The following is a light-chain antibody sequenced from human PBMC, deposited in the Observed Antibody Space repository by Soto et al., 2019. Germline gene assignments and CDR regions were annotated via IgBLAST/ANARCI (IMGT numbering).Light chain of an antibody. J-gene: IGKJ2*01. CDR2: DAS. CDR3: QQRSNWPST. Sequence: EIVLTQSPATLSLSPGERATLSCRASQSVSSYLAWYQQKPGQAPRLLIYDASSRATGIPARFSGSGSGTDFTLTISSLEPEDFAVYYCQQRSNWPSTFGQGTNLEIK. V-gene: IGKV3-11*01. CDR1: QSVSSY.